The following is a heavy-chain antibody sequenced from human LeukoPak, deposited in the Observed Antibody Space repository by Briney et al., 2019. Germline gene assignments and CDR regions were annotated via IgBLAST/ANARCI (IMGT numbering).Heavy chain of an antibody. D-gene: IGHD4-17*01. CDR2: INPNSGGT. J-gene: IGHJ3*02. V-gene: IGHV1-2*02. CDR3: ARSSGDYDFAFDI. Sequence: ASVKVSCKASGYTLTGYYMHWVRQAPGQGLEWMGWINPNSGGTNYAQKFQGRVTMTRDTSISTAYMELSRLRSDDTAVYYCARSSGDYDFAFDIWGQGTMVTVSS. CDR1: GYTLTGYY.